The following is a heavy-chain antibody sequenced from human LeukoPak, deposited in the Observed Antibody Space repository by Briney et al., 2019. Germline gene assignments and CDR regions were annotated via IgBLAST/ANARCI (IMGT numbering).Heavy chain of an antibody. CDR1: GGTFSSYA. CDR2: IIPIFGTA. D-gene: IGHD5-24*01. J-gene: IGHJ4*02. Sequence: GSSVKVSCKASGGTFSSYAISWVRQAAGQGREWRGRIIPIFGTANYAQKFQGRVTITTDESTSTAYMELSSLRSDDTAVYYCASTRANPIANRWLFDYWGQGTLVTVSS. V-gene: IGHV1-69*05. CDR3: ASTRANPIANRWLFDY.